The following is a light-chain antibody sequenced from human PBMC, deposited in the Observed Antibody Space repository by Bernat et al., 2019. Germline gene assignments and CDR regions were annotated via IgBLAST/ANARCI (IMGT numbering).Light chain of an antibody. Sequence: EIVLTQSPGTLTLSPGERATLSCRASQSVSNSYLAWYQQKPGQAPRLLIYGASSRATGIPDRFSGSGSGTDFTLTISRLEPEDFAVYYCQHYGSSPFTFSPGTKVDIK. J-gene: IGKJ3*01. CDR2: GAS. CDR3: QHYGSSPFT. V-gene: IGKV3-20*01. CDR1: QSVSNSY.